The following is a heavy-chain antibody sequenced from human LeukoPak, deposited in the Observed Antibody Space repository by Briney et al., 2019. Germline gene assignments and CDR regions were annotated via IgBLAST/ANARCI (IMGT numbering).Heavy chain of an antibody. CDR3: ASGITMVRGPTDYYGMDV. D-gene: IGHD3-10*01. CDR1: GFTFSSYG. V-gene: IGHV3-33*01. J-gene: IGHJ6*04. CDR2: IWYEGSNK. Sequence: GRSLRLSCAASGFTFSSYGMHWVRQAPGKGLEWVAGIWYEGSNKKYADSVKGRFTISRDNSKNTLYLQMNSLRAEDTAVYYCASGITMVRGPTDYYGMDVWGKGTTVTVSS.